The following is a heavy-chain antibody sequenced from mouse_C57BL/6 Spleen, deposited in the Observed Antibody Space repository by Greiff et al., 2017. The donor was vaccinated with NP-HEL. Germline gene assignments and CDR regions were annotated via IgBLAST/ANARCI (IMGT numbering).Heavy chain of an antibody. CDR3: ARRGFYYCYDGGYYYAMDY. J-gene: IGHJ4*01. CDR1: GYTFTDYN. V-gene: IGHV1-18*01. CDR2: INPNNGGT. D-gene: IGHD2-2*01. Sequence: VQLQQSGPELVKPGASVKLPCKASGYTFTDYNMDWVKQSHGKSLEWIGDINPNNGGTIYNQKFKGKATLTVDKSSSTAYMELRSLTSEDTAVYYCARRGFYYCYDGGYYYAMDYWGQGTSVTVSS.